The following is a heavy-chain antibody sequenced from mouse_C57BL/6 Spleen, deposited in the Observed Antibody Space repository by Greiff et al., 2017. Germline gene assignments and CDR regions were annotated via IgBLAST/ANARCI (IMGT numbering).Heavy chain of an antibody. Sequence: QVQLQQSGPELVKPGASVKISCKASGYTFTDYYINWVKQRPGQGLEWIGWIFPGSGSTYYNEKFKGKATLTVDKSSSTAYMLLSSLTSEDSAVYYCARSILRRGWYIDVWGTGTTVTVSS. CDR3: ARSILRRGWYIDV. V-gene: IGHV1-75*01. CDR1: GYTFTDYY. J-gene: IGHJ1*03. CDR2: IFPGSGST. D-gene: IGHD1-2*01.